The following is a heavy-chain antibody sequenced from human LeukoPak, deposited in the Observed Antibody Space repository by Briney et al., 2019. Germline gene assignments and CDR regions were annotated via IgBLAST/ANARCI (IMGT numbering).Heavy chain of an antibody. D-gene: IGHD6-13*01. CDR3: ARGSYSLGGFDH. V-gene: IGHV3-74*01. Sequence: PGGSLRLSCAASGFTFSSYWMHWVRQAPGKGLVWVSRISSDGSDTNYADSVKDRFTISRDNAKNTLYLPMNSLRAEDTAVYYCARGSYSLGGFDHWGQGTLVTVSS. CDR2: ISSDGSDT. J-gene: IGHJ4*02. CDR1: GFTFSSYW.